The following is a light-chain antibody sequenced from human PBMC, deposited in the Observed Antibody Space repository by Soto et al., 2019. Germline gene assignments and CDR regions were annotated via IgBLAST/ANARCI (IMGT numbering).Light chain of an antibody. Sequence: DIQMTQSPSSVSASVGDRVIISCRASQGISTWLAWYQQKTGKAPQLLIYAASRLQRGVPSRFSGSGSGTDFALTISILHPEDFATHFCQQSDSFPLTFGGGTKVEIK. J-gene: IGKJ4*01. CDR2: AAS. V-gene: IGKV1D-12*01. CDR1: QGISTW. CDR3: QQSDSFPLT.